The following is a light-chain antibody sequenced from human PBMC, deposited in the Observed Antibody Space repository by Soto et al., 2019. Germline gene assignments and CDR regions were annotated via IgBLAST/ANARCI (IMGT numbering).Light chain of an antibody. CDR3: QVYSNSPRWT. CDR1: QTFSSTY. CDR2: GAS. V-gene: IGKV3-20*01. J-gene: IGKJ1*01. Sequence: DIVLTQSPDTLSLSPGQTAILSCRADQTFSSTYLAWYQQRPGQAPRLLIYGASTRATGVPDRFSGEGSGADFSLTINRLEPEDFAVYYCQVYSNSPRWTFGRGTKIEIK.